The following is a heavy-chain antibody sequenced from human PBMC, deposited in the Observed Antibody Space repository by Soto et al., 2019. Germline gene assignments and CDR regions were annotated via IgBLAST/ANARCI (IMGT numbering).Heavy chain of an antibody. CDR2: IIPIFGTA. Sequence: QVQLVQSGAEVKKPGSSVKVSCKASGGTFSSYAISWVRQAPGQGLEWMGGIIPIFGTANYAQKFQGSVTITADESTTTAYMELSSLSSEDTAVYYCATWPDDSSGHPLWGQGTLVTVSS. CDR3: ATWPDDSSGHPL. CDR1: GGTFSSYA. V-gene: IGHV1-69*01. J-gene: IGHJ4*02. D-gene: IGHD3-22*01.